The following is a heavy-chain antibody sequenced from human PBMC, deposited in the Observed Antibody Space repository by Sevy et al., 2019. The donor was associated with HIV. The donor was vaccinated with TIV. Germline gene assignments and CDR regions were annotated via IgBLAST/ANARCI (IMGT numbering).Heavy chain of an antibody. V-gene: IGHV3-53*01. CDR1: GFTVSSNY. Sequence: GGSLRLSCAASGFTVSSNYMIWVRQAPGKGLEWVSLIYSEGTKNYADSVKGRFTISRDNSKNTLYLQMNSLRAEDTAVYYCAIGSVSLVIAKDAFYIWGQGTMVTVSS. CDR2: IYSEGTK. D-gene: IGHD2-21*01. J-gene: IGHJ3*02. CDR3: AIGSVSLVIAKDAFYI.